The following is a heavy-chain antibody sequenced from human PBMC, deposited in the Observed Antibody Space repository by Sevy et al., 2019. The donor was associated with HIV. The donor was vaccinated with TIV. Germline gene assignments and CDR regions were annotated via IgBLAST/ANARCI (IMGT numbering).Heavy chain of an antibody. CDR1: GFTFSDYF. D-gene: IGHD2-21*01. Sequence: GGSLRLSCAASGFTFSDYFMGWVRQAPGRGLEWVANIKQDESQKNYVDSVKGRFTISRDNAKNSLYLQMNRLRVDDTAVYYCARELWPGDYWGQGTLVTVSS. CDR2: IKQDESQK. V-gene: IGHV3-7*01. J-gene: IGHJ4*02. CDR3: ARELWPGDY.